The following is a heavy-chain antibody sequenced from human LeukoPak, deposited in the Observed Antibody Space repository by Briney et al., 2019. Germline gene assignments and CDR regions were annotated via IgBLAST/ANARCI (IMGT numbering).Heavy chain of an antibody. Sequence: GGSLRLSCAASGFTLSNYAMSWVRQAPGKGLEWLSTISGSGGSTYYADSVKGRFTISRDNSKNTVYLQMKSLRAEDTAVYYCATDELYRDYWGQGTLVTVSS. CDR3: ATDELYRDY. J-gene: IGHJ4*02. D-gene: IGHD2-2*02. CDR1: GFTLSNYA. CDR2: ISGSGGST. V-gene: IGHV3-23*01.